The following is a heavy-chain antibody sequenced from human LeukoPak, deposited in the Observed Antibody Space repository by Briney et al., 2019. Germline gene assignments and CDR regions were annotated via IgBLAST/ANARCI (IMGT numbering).Heavy chain of an antibody. V-gene: IGHV1-69*06. CDR3: ARENEWELLGGFFDY. CDR2: IIPIFGTA. Sequence: GASVKVSCKASGGTFSSYAISWVRQAPGQGLEWMGGIIPIFGTANYAQKFQGRVTVTADKSTNTAYMELSSLRSEDTAMYYCARENEWELLGGFFDYWGQGTLVTVSS. J-gene: IGHJ4*02. D-gene: IGHD1-26*01. CDR1: GGTFSSYA.